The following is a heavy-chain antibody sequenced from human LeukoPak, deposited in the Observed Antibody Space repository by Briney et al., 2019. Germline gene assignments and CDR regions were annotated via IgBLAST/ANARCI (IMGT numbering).Heavy chain of an antibody. J-gene: IGHJ4*02. V-gene: IGHV3-66*01. D-gene: IGHD3-22*01. CDR3: ARNYYDSSAYYYFDY. Sequence: GRSLRLSCAASGFTFSNSYMNWVRQAPGKGLEWVSLIYSGGGTYYADSVKGRFTISRDNSKNTLYLQMNSLRAEDTAVYYCARNYYDSSAYYYFDYWGQGTLVTVSS. CDR1: GFTFSNSY. CDR2: IYSGGGT.